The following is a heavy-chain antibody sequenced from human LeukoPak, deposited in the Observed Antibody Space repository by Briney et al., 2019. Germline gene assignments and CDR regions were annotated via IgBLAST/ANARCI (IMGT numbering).Heavy chain of an antibody. D-gene: IGHD1-26*01. CDR3: ASPMISVMSLGAHF. CDR2: ISSDGSST. Sequence: QTGGCLRLSCAVSGFTFSNSQMHWVRQAPGKGLVWVSCISSDGSSTNYADSVKGRFSISRDNAKNTLYLHMNSLRAEDTALYCCASPMISVMSLGAHFWGQGSLVTVSS. J-gene: IGHJ4*02. V-gene: IGHV3-74*01. CDR1: GFTFSNSQ.